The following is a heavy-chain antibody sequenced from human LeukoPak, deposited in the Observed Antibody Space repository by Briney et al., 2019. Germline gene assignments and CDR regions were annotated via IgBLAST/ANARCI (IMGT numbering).Heavy chain of an antibody. CDR2: ISANNGDT. Sequence: ASMKVSCKASGYSFTSYGFSWVRQAPGQGLEWMGWISANNGDTNYAQNFQGRVTMTTDTSTSTTQIELRSLRSDDTAVYYCARDHGSGWLLDYWGQGTLVTVSS. J-gene: IGHJ4*02. CDR3: ARDHGSGWLLDY. V-gene: IGHV1-18*01. CDR1: GYSFTSYG. D-gene: IGHD6-19*01.